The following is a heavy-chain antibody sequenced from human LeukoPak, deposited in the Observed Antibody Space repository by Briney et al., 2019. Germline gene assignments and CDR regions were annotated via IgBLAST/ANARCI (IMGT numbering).Heavy chain of an antibody. CDR2: ISYDGSNK. V-gene: IGHV3-30-3*01. Sequence: PGRSLRLSCAASGSTFSSYAMHWVRQAPGKGLEWVAVISYDGSNKYYADSVKGRFTISRDNSKNTLYLQMNSLRAEDTAVYYCARDVTPRYRGQGTLVTVSS. J-gene: IGHJ4*02. CDR1: GSTFSSYA. CDR3: ARDVTPRY.